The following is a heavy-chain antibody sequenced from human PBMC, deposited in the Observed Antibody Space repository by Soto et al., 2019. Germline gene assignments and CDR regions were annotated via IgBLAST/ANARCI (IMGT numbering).Heavy chain of an antibody. Sequence: EVQLVESGGGLVKPGASLTLSCAASGFTFRESWMNWVRQATGKGLVWVGSIKSGGATDYAAPVKGRFTIARDDTDYTVYVIMNSLQSDDTALYYCAEDLHEYSYPIAYWCQGTMVTASS. V-gene: IGHV3-15*07. D-gene: IGHD5-18*01. CDR2: IKSGGAT. CDR1: GFTFRESW. CDR3: AEDLHEYSYPIAY. J-gene: IGHJ4*02.